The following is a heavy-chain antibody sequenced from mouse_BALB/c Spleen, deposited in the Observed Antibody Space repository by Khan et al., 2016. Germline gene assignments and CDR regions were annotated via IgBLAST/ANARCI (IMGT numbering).Heavy chain of an antibody. V-gene: IGHV5-17*02. CDR2: ISSGSSTI. CDR3: ARKGARNSYAMKY. J-gene: IGHJ4*01. CDR1: GFTFSSLG. Sequence: EVELVESGGGLVQPGGSRKLSCAASGFTFSSLGMHWVRQAPEKGLERVAYISSGSSTIHYADTVKGRFTISRENPKNTLFLQMTSLRSEDSAMYYCARKGARNSYAMKYWDQGTSVTVSS.